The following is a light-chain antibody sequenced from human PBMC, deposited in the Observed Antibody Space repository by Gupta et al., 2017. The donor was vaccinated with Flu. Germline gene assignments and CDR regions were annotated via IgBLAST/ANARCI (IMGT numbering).Light chain of an antibody. CDR1: QSISRY. CDR2: DAS. J-gene: IGKJ2*01. CDR3: QQRSNRPPYT. V-gene: IGKV3-11*01. Sequence: ERATPPCRASQSISRYLAWYQQKPGQAPRLLIYDASNRATGIPARFSGGGSGTDFTLTISSVEPEDFAVYYCQQRSNRPPYTFGQGTKLQVK.